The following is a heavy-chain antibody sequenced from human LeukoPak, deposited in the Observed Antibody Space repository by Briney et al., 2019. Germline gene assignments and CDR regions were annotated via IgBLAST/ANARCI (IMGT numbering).Heavy chain of an antibody. Sequence: SETLSLTCTVSGYSISSGYYWDWIRQPPGKGLEWIGSVYHTGSTYYDPSLKSRVTIPVDTSKNQFSLKLSSVTAADTAVYYCVRENNFDYWGQGTLVTVSS. V-gene: IGHV4-38-2*02. CDR1: GYSISSGYY. CDR2: VYHTGST. CDR3: VRENNFDY. J-gene: IGHJ4*02.